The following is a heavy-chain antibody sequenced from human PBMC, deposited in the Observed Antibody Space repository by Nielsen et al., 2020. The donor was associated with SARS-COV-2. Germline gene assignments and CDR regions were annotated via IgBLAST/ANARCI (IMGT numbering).Heavy chain of an antibody. V-gene: IGHV3-30-3*01. CDR2: ISHDGASR. CDR3: AKDLSDELHAYNHGVGGYFDY. D-gene: IGHD5-18*01. CDR1: GFTFIKSA. J-gene: IGHJ4*02. Sequence: GGSLRLSCAASGFTFIKSAMHWVRQAPGQGLEWVATISHDGASRDNADSAKGRLTISRDNSKSTLYLQMSSLRPEDTAVYYCAKDLSDELHAYNHGVGGYFDYWGQGSLVTVSS.